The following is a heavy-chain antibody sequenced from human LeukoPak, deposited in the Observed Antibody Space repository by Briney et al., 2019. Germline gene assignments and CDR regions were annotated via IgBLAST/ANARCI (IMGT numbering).Heavy chain of an antibody. D-gene: IGHD6-13*01. CDR1: GGSISSSNW. J-gene: IGHJ4*02. CDR3: ARGMGDSSSWYPFDY. V-gene: IGHV4-4*02. Sequence: SETLSLTCAVSGGSISSSNWWTWVRQPPGKGLEWIGEIYHSGSTNYNPSLKSRVTISVDKSKNQFSLKLSSVTAADTAVCYCARGMGDSSSWYPFDYWGQGTLVTVSS. CDR2: IYHSGST.